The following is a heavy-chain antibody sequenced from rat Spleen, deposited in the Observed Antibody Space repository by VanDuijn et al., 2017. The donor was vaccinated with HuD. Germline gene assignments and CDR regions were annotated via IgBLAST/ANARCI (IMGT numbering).Heavy chain of an antibody. CDR2: INYDGRSI. CDR1: GFTFSDYD. CDR3: ARPFGYNGYWYFDL. Sequence: EVQLVESGGGLVQPGRSMKLSCAASGFTFSDYDMSWVRQAPRTSLEWVATINYDGRSIYYRDTVKGRFTISRDNAKSTLYLQMDSLRSEDTATYYCARPFGYNGYWYFDLWGPGTMVTVSS. V-gene: IGHV5-7*01. J-gene: IGHJ1*01. D-gene: IGHD1-9*01.